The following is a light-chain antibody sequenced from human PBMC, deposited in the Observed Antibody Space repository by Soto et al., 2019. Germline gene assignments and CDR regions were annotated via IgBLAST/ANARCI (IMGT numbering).Light chain of an antibody. V-gene: IGLV2-14*03. CDR2: DAR. CDR3: SSFTGSITVV. Sequence: QSVLTQPASVSGSPGQSITISCTGTRRDVGGYDYVSWYQQHPGKAPKLTIYDARNRPSGVTNRFSGSTSGNTASLTIAGLQAEGEAYYYCSSFTGSITVVVGAGTKLAVL. J-gene: IGLJ2*01. CDR1: RRDVGGYDY.